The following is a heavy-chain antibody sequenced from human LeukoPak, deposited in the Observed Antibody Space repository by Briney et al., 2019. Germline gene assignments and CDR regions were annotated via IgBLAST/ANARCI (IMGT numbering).Heavy chain of an antibody. CDR1: GGSISSYY. D-gene: IGHD5-24*01. J-gene: IGHJ4*02. Sequence: SETLSLTCTVSGGSISSYYWSWIRQPPGKGLEWIGYIYYSGSTNYNPSLKSRVTISVDTSKNQFSLKLSSVTAADTAVYYCARANEMTTYYFDYWGQGTLVTVSS. CDR2: IYYSGST. V-gene: IGHV4-59*01. CDR3: ARANEMTTYYFDY.